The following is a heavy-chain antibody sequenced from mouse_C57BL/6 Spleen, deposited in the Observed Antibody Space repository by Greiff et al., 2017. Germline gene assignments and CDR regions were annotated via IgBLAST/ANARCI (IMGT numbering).Heavy chain of an antibody. CDR1: GYTFTSYW. Sequence: QVQLQQPGTELVKPGASVKLSCKASGYTFTSYWMHWVKQRPGQGLEWLGNINPSNGGTNYNEKFKSKAPLTVDKSSSTAYMQLSSLTSEDSAVYYCAPVYPYYYAMDYWGQGTSVTVSS. CDR3: APVYPYYYAMDY. V-gene: IGHV1-53*01. CDR2: INPSNGGT. J-gene: IGHJ4*01. D-gene: IGHD2-1*01.